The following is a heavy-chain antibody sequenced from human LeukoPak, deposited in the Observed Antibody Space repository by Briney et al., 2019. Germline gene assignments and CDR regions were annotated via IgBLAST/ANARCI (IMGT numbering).Heavy chain of an antibody. CDR2: IYYSGST. D-gene: IGHD6-13*01. CDR1: GGSISSSSYY. V-gene: IGHV4-39*01. Sequence: SETLSLTCTVSGGSISSSSYYWGWIRQPPGKGLEWIGSIYYSGSTYYNPSLKSRVTISVDTSKNQFSLKLSSVTAADTAVYYCARGGNLYSSSWYPLDYWGQGTLVTVSS. CDR3: ARGGNLYSSSWYPLDY. J-gene: IGHJ4*02.